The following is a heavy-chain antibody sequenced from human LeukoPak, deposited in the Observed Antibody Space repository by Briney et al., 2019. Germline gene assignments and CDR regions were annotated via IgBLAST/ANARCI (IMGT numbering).Heavy chain of an antibody. Sequence: PGGSLRLSCVASGFTFSRHWMAWVRQAPGKGLEWVANIKKDGREIYYMDSVKGRFTISRDNAKNSLYLQMNSLRAEDTAVYYCARDPRDYYGSGSYPVWGQGTLVTVSS. CDR1: GFTFSRHW. V-gene: IGHV3-7*01. CDR3: ARDPRDYYGSGSYPV. J-gene: IGHJ4*02. D-gene: IGHD3-10*01. CDR2: IKKDGREI.